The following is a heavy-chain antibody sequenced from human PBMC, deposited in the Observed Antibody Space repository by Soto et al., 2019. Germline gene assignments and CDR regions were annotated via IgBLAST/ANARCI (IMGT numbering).Heavy chain of an antibody. CDR2: IYYSGST. CDR3: ARQRVGIAARWDYYGMDV. J-gene: IGHJ6*02. V-gene: IGHV4-39*01. CDR1: GGSISSSSYY. D-gene: IGHD6-6*01. Sequence: SETLSLTCTVSGGSISSSSYYWGWIRQPPGKGLEWIGSIYYSGSTYYNPSLKSRVTISVDTSKNQFSLKLSSVTAADTAVYYCARQRVGIAARWDYYGMDVWGQGTTVT.